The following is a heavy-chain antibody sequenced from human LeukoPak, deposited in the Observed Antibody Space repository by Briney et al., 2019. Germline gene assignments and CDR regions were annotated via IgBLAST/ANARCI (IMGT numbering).Heavy chain of an antibody. CDR3: ARDLDEYSSSSLAGYYYMDV. CDR2: IIPIFGTA. CDR1: GGTFSSYA. Sequence: SAKVSCKASGGTFSSYAISWVRQAPGQGLEWMGGIIPIFGTANYAQKFQGRVTITADESTSTAYMELSSLRSEDTAVYYCARDLDEYSSSSLAGYYYMDVWGKGTTVTVSS. D-gene: IGHD6-6*01. V-gene: IGHV1-69*13. J-gene: IGHJ6*03.